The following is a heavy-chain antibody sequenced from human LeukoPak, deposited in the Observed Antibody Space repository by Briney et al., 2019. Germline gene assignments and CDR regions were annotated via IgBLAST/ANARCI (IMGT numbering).Heavy chain of an antibody. CDR2: ISSSSSYI. J-gene: IGHJ6*02. CDR3: ARDGDWLLRALGMDV. V-gene: IGHV3-21*01. D-gene: IGHD3/OR15-3a*01. CDR1: GFTFSSYS. Sequence: GGSLRLSCAASGFTFSSYSMNWVRQAPGKGLEWVSSISSSSSYIYYADSVKGRFTISRDNAKNSLYLQMNSLRAEDTAVYYCARDGDWLLRALGMDVWGQGTTVTVSS.